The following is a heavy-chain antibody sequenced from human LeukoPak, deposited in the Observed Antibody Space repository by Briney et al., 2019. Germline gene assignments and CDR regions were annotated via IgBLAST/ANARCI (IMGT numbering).Heavy chain of an antibody. CDR1: GYTFTGYY. CDR2: INPNSGGT. V-gene: IGHV1-2*02. J-gene: IGHJ5*02. CDR3: ARLGDFWSGYHNWFDP. D-gene: IGHD3-3*01. Sequence: ASVKVSCKASGYTFTGYYMHWVRQAPGQGLEWMGWINPNSGGTNYAQKFQGRVTMTRDTSISTAYMELSRLRSDDTAMYYCARLGDFWSGYHNWFDPWGQGTLVTVSS.